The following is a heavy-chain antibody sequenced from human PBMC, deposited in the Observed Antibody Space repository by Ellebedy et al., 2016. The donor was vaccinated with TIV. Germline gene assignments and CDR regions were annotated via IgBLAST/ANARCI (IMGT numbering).Heavy chain of an antibody. Sequence: GESLKISXAASGFTFSSYWMSWVRQAPGKGLEWVANIKQDGSEKYYVDSVKGRFTISRDNSKNTLYLQMNSLRAEDTAVYYCARECSGGSCYWENGFDYWGQGTLVTVSS. CDR3: ARECSGGSCYWENGFDY. CDR2: IKQDGSEK. D-gene: IGHD2-15*01. CDR1: GFTFSSYW. J-gene: IGHJ4*02. V-gene: IGHV3-7*01.